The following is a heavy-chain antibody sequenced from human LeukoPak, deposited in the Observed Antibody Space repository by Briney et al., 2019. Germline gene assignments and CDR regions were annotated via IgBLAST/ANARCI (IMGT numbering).Heavy chain of an antibody. V-gene: IGHV4-61*02. CDR3: ARAVGSSESNWFDP. CDR2: IYTSGST. Sequence: SQTLSLTXTVSGGSISSGSYYWSWIRQPAGKGLEWIGRIYTSGSTNYNPSLKSRVTMSVDRSKNQFSLKLSSVTAADTAVYYCARAVGSSESNWFDPWGRGALVTVSS. J-gene: IGHJ5*02. D-gene: IGHD1-26*01. CDR1: GGSISSGSYY.